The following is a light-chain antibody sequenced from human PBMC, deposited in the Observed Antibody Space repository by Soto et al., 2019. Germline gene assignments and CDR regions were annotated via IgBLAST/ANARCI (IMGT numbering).Light chain of an antibody. CDR1: QSVRSS. CDR3: QQYGGSPIS. J-gene: IGKJ5*01. CDR2: DAS. Sequence: EFVLTQSRGTLSLSPGERATLSCRASQSVRSSLAWYQQKPGLAPTLLISDASIRASGVPDRFTAGGSGTDFTLTIRRLEPEDFALYDCQQYGGSPISFGRGTRLAIK. V-gene: IGKV3-20*01.